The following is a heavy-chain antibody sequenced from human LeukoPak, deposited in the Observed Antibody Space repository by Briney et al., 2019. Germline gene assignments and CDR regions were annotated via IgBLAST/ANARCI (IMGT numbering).Heavy chain of an antibody. J-gene: IGHJ3*02. V-gene: IGHV1-69*13. D-gene: IGHD3-22*01. CDR1: GGTFSSYA. CDR2: IIPIFGTA. CDR3: ARAHCSSTSCYLDYYDSSGYYYPAAFDI. Sequence: SVKVSCKASGGTFSSYAISWVRQAPGQGREWMGGIIPIFGTANYAQKFQGRVTITADESTSTAYMELSSLRSEDTAVYYCARAHCSSTSCYLDYYDSSGYYYPAAFDIWGQGTMVTVSS.